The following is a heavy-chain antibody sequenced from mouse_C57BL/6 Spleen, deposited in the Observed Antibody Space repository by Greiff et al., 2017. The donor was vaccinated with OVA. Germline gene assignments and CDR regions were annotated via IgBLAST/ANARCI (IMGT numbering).Heavy chain of an antibody. V-gene: IGHV3-6*01. Sequence: ESGPGLVKPSQSLSLTCSVTGYSITSGYYWNWIRQFPGNKLEWMGYISYDGSNNYNPSLKNRISITRDTSKNQFFLKLNSVTTEDTATYYCAREGDYGDYFDYWGQGTTLTVSS. CDR1: GYSITSGYY. J-gene: IGHJ2*01. D-gene: IGHD1-1*01. CDR3: AREGDYGDYFDY. CDR2: ISYDGSN.